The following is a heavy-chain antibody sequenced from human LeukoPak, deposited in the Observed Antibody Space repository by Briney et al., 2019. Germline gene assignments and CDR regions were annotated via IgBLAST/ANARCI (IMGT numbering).Heavy chain of an antibody. CDR2: INPNSGGT. J-gene: IGHJ4*02. D-gene: IGHD6-19*01. Sequence: VASVKVSCKASGDSFTGFYMHWVRQAPGQGLEWMGWINPNSGGTNYAQKFQGRVTMTRDTSISTAYMELSRLRSDDTAVYYCARVRAVAGFGDLDYWGQGTLVTVSS. CDR1: GDSFTGFY. CDR3: ARVRAVAGFGDLDY. V-gene: IGHV1-2*02.